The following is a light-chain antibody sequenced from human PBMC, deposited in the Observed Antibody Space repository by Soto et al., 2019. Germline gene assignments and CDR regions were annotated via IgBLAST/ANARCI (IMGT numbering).Light chain of an antibody. V-gene: IGKV1-5*01. Sequence: DIQMTQSPSTLPASVGDRVTITCRASQSIRSWLAWYQQKPGKAPNLLIYDASRLASGVPPRFSGSGSGTEFTIPISGLQHDDFAIYYCHQYESYVYSFGHGTKLEIK. CDR3: HQYESYVYS. J-gene: IGKJ2*03. CDR1: QSIRSW. CDR2: DAS.